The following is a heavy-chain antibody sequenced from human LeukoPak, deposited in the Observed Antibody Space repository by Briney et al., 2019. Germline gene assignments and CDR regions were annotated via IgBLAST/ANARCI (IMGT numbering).Heavy chain of an antibody. Sequence: ASVKVSCKASGGTFSSHAISWVRQAPGQGLEWMGGIIPIFGTANYAQKFQGRVTITADESTSTAYMELSSLRSEDTAVYYCASHYYDSSGYYYGFDYWGQGTLVTVSS. CDR1: GGTFSSHA. CDR2: IIPIFGTA. D-gene: IGHD3-22*01. CDR3: ASHYYDSSGYYYGFDY. V-gene: IGHV1-69*13. J-gene: IGHJ4*02.